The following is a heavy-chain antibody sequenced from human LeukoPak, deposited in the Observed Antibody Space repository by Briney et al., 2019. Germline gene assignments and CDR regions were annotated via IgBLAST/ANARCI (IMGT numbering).Heavy chain of an antibody. CDR1: GFTFSSYA. D-gene: IGHD3-3*01. CDR3: AKTPSQYDFWSGYSPNAMDV. CDR2: ISGSGGST. J-gene: IGHJ6*02. Sequence: GGSLRRSCAASGFTFSSYAMSWVRQAPGKGREGGSAISGSGGSTYYADSVKGRFTISRDNAKTTLYLQMKRRRGEDTAVYYCAKTPSQYDFWSGYSPNAMDVWGQGTTVTVSS. V-gene: IGHV3-23*01.